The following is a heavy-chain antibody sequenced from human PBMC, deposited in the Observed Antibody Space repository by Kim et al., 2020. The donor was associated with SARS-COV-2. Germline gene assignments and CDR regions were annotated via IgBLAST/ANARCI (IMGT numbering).Heavy chain of an antibody. Sequence: VKGRFTISRDNAKNSLYLQMTSLRAEDTAVYYCARVMSIAAAGKTEYFDYWGQGTLVTVSS. D-gene: IGHD6-13*01. CDR3: ARVMSIAAAGKTEYFDY. V-gene: IGHV3-21*01. J-gene: IGHJ4*02.